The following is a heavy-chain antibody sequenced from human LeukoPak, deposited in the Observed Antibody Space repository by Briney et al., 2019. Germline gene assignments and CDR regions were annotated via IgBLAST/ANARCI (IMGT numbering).Heavy chain of an antibody. CDR2: IYWDDDK. Sequence: ESGPTLVKPTQTLTLTCTFSGFSLSTSEVGVGWIRQPPGKALEWLALIYWDDDKRYSPSLKIRLTITKDTPKNQVVLTMTNMDPVDTATYYCAHRPVIGAPFDSWGQGTLVTVSS. CDR3: AHRPVIGAPFDS. J-gene: IGHJ4*02. D-gene: IGHD2/OR15-2a*01. CDR1: GFSLSTSEVG. V-gene: IGHV2-5*02.